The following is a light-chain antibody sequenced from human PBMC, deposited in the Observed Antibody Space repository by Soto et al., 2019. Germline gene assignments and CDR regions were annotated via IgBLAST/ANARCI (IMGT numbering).Light chain of an antibody. CDR2: DAS. Sequence: AIQLTQSPSSLSASVGDRVSITCRASQGISSALAWYQQKPGKAPKLLIHDASTLESGVPSRFSGSGSGTDFTLTITSLQPEDFATYYCQQANTFPRTFGQGTRLEIK. CDR3: QQANTFPRT. V-gene: IGKV1-13*02. CDR1: QGISSA. J-gene: IGKJ5*01.